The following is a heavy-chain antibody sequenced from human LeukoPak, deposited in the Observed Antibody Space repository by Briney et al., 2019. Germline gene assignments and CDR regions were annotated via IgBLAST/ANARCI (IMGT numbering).Heavy chain of an antibody. Sequence: ASVKVSCKASGYTFTGYYMHWVRQAPGQGLEWMGWINPNSGCTNYAQKFQGRVTMTRDTSISTAYMELSRLRSDDTAVYYCARVFRKRGSHPLYYFDYWGQGTLVTVSS. J-gene: IGHJ4*02. CDR3: ARVFRKRGSHPLYYFDY. V-gene: IGHV1-2*02. D-gene: IGHD1-26*01. CDR2: INPNSGCT. CDR1: GYTFTGYY.